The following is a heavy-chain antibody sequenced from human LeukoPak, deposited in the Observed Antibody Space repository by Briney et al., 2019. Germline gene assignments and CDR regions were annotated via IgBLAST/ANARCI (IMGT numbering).Heavy chain of an antibody. D-gene: IGHD1-14*01. CDR3: ARRAGTTDAFDI. J-gene: IGHJ3*02. V-gene: IGHV1-18*01. Sequence: ASVTVSCKASGYTFTSYGISWVRQAPGQGLEWMGWISAYNGNTSYAQKLQGRVTMTTDTSTSTAYMELSSLRSEDTAVYYCARRAGTTDAFDIWGQGTMVTVSS. CDR2: ISAYNGNT. CDR1: GYTFTSYG.